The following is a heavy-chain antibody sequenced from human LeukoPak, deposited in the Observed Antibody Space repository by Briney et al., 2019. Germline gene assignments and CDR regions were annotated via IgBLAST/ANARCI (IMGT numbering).Heavy chain of an antibody. V-gene: IGHV4-34*01. Sequence: SETLSLTCAVYGGSFSGYYWNWIRQPPGKGLEWIGEINHSGSTNYNPSLKSRITISEDTSKNQVSLKLSSVIAADTAVYYCARDEGGGGYWGQGTLVTVSS. D-gene: IGHD3-10*01. CDR3: ARDEGGGGY. J-gene: IGHJ4*02. CDR1: GGSFSGYY. CDR2: INHSGST.